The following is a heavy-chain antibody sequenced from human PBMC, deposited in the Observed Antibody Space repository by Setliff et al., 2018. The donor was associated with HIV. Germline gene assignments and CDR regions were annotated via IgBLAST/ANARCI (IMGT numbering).Heavy chain of an antibody. J-gene: IGHJ2*01. CDR2: ISAGNGNT. V-gene: IGHV1-3*01. CDR1: GFTFPSYS. D-gene: IGHD7-27*01. Sequence: VKVSCKASGFTFPSYSIHWVRQAPGQSLELMEWISAGNGNTKHSQNFQGRVTITRDTSATTAYMELSSLRSEDTAVYYCARDTRWGAWYFDLWGRGTLVTVSS. CDR3: ARDTRWGAWYFDL.